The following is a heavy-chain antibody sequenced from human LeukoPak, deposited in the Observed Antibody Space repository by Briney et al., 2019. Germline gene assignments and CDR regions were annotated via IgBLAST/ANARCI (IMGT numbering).Heavy chain of an antibody. Sequence: QSGGSLRLSCAASGFTFSSYAMSWVRQAPGKGLEWVSAISGSGGSTYYADSVKGRFTISRDNSKNTLYLQMNSLRAEDTAVYYCAKDRISSAAGTKWGTDYFDYWGQGTLVTVSS. CDR2: ISGSGGST. V-gene: IGHV3-23*01. D-gene: IGHD6-13*01. CDR3: AKDRISSAAGTKWGTDYFDY. CDR1: GFTFSSYA. J-gene: IGHJ4*02.